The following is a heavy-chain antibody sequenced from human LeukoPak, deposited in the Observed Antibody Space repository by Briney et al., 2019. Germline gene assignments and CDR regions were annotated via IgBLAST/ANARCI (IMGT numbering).Heavy chain of an antibody. Sequence: GESLKISCKGSGYSFTNYWIAWVRQMPGKGLEWMGVIHSGNSETRYRPSFQGQVTILVDKSISTAFLQWSSLQASDSAMYYCARHLNYHDSTGYYYADSWGQGTLATVSS. CDR3: ARHLNYHDSTGYYYADS. J-gene: IGHJ5*02. CDR2: IHSGNSET. D-gene: IGHD3-22*01. CDR1: GYSFTNYW. V-gene: IGHV5-51*01.